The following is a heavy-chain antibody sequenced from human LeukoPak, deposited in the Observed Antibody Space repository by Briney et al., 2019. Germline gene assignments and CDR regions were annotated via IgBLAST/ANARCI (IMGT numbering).Heavy chain of an antibody. CDR1: GGSISSYY. CDR2: IYYSGST. V-gene: IGHV4-59*01. J-gene: IGHJ4*02. D-gene: IGHD6-19*01. Sequence: SETLSLTCTVSGGSISSYYWSWIRQPPGKGLEWIGYIYYSGSTNYNPSLKSRVTISVDTSRNQFSLKLSSVTAADTAVYYCARDYSSGWPRLDDWGQGTLVTVSS. CDR3: ARDYSSGWPRLDD.